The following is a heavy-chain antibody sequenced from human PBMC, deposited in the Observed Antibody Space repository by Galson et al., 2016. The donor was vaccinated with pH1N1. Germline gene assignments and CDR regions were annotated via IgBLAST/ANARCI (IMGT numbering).Heavy chain of an antibody. CDR1: GGSLSSRNFY. V-gene: IGHV4-39*01. J-gene: IGHJ4*02. CDR3: ASLVRGSYPDPLYYFDF. Sequence: TLSLTCTVSGGSLSSRNFYGGWIRQPPGKGLERIGNIHYSGFTHYNSSLQSRVTISVDTSENQFSLRLSSVTAADTAVYYCASLVRGSYPDPLYYFDFWGLGTLVTVSS. CDR2: IHYSGFT. D-gene: IGHD1-26*01.